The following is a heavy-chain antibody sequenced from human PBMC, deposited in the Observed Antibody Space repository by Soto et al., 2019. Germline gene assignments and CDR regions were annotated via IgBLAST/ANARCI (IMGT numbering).Heavy chain of an antibody. CDR3: TTYYYDSSGYYYIFDY. J-gene: IGHJ4*02. CDR1: GFTFSNAW. CDR2: IKSKTDGGTT. Sequence: GGSLRLSCAASGFTFSNAWMSWVGQAPGKGLEWVGRIKSKTDGGTTDYAAPVKGRFTISRDDSKNTLYLQMNSLKTEDTAVYYCTTYYYDSSGYYYIFDYWGQGTLVTVSS. D-gene: IGHD3-22*01. V-gene: IGHV3-15*01.